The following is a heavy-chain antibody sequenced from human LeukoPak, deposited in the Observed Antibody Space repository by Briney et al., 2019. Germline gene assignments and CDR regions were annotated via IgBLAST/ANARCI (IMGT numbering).Heavy chain of an antibody. CDR1: GFTFSSYG. Sequence: PGGSLRLSCAASGFTFSSYGMHWVRQAPGKGLEWVAFIRYDGSNKYYANSVKGRFTISRDNSKNTLYLQMNSLRAEDTAVYYCAKDGLDPYGDIVVVPAGKDWFDPWGQGTLVTVSS. J-gene: IGHJ5*02. D-gene: IGHD2-2*01. CDR2: IRYDGSNK. CDR3: AKDGLDPYGDIVVVPAGKDWFDP. V-gene: IGHV3-30*02.